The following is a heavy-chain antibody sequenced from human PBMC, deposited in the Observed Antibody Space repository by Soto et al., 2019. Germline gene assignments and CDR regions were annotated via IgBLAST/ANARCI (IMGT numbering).Heavy chain of an antibody. D-gene: IGHD1-26*01. CDR2: VYPDDSDI. V-gene: IGHV5-51*07. CDR1: GYSFGNFW. Sequence: EVQLVQSGAEVKKPGESLKISCKGSGYSFGNFWIAWVHQMPGKGLEWMGIVYPDDSDIRYSPSFQGQVTISADKSVSTAHLHLSTLRASDTAIYYCAKTLVGGGALDIWGQGTVVTVSS. J-gene: IGHJ3*02. CDR3: AKTLVGGGALDI.